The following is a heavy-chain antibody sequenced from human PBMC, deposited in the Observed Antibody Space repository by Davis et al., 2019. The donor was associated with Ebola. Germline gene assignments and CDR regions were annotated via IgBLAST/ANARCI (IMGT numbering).Heavy chain of an antibody. D-gene: IGHD2-15*01. CDR2: ISGSGGST. CDR1: GFTFSSYA. Sequence: PGGSLRLSCAASGFTFSSYAMSWVRQAPGKGLEWVSAISGSGGSTYYADSVKGRFTISRDNSKNTLYLQMNSLRAEDTAVYYCAKGKGKSCSGGSCYGDAFDIWGQGTMVTVSS. J-gene: IGHJ3*02. CDR3: AKGKGKSCSGGSCYGDAFDI. V-gene: IGHV3-23*01.